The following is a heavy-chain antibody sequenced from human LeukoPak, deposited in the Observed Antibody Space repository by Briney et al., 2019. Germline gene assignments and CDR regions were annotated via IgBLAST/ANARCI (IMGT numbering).Heavy chain of an antibody. J-gene: IGHJ4*02. CDR2: ISGSGGST. Sequence: TGGSLRLSCTASGFIFSDYYMSWVRQAPGKGLEWVSAISGSGGSTYYADSVKGRFTISRDNSKNTLYLQMNSLRAEDTAVYYCAKVRGYDFWSGYYEAFDYWGQGTLVTVSS. CDR1: GFIFSDYY. V-gene: IGHV3-23*01. CDR3: AKVRGYDFWSGYYEAFDY. D-gene: IGHD3-3*01.